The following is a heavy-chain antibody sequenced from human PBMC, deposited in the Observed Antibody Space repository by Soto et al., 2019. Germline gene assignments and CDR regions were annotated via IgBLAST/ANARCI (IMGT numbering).Heavy chain of an antibody. Sequence: QVQLQESGPGLVKPSQTLSLTCTVSGGSISSGGYYWSWIRQHPGKGLEWIGYIYYSGSTYYNPSLKSRVTIPVDTSKNQFSLKLSSVTAADTAVYYCARGGDYYDSSGYRGYYFDYWGQGTLVTVSS. CDR2: IYYSGST. V-gene: IGHV4-31*03. J-gene: IGHJ4*02. CDR3: ARGGDYYDSSGYRGYYFDY. CDR1: GGSISSGGYY. D-gene: IGHD3-22*01.